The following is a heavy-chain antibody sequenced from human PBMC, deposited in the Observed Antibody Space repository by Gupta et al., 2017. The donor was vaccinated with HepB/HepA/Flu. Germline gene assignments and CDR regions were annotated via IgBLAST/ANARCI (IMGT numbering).Heavy chain of an antibody. J-gene: IGHJ4*02. CDR1: GFPFLRYP. CDR3: ARDEGSSWYEEGYFDY. Sequence: QVQLVESGGGVVQPWRSLRLSCAASGFPFLRYPMHWVRQAPGKGLEWVAVISYDGSNKYYADAVKGRFTISRDNSKNTLYLQMNSLRAEDTAVYYCARDEGSSWYEEGYFDYWGQGTLVTVSS. D-gene: IGHD6-13*01. V-gene: IGHV3-30-3*01. CDR2: ISYDGSNK.